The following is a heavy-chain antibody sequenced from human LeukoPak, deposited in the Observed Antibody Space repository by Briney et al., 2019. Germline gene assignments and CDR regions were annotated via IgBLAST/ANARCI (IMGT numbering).Heavy chain of an antibody. CDR3: SKGLAPTGTTHTAAGY. CDR2: VSTSGGNT. CDR1: GFTFSPYA. V-gene: IGHV3-23*01. Sequence: GGSLRLSCTVSGFTFSPYAMSWVRQAPGKGLEWVSSVSTSGGNTYYADSVKGRFTISRDNSKNTLYLQMNSLRAEDSGVYYCSKGLAPTGTTHTAAGYWGQGTLVTVSS. D-gene: IGHD1-1*01. J-gene: IGHJ4*02.